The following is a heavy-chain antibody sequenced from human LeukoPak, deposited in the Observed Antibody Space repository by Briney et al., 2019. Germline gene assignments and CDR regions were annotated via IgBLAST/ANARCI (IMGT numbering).Heavy chain of an antibody. J-gene: IGHJ4*02. CDR1: GVTLCNYW. CDR2: INEDGSRK. Sequence: TGGALRLSCVGSGVTLCNYWIKRVRQGPGKGLEWVGNINEDGSRKNYADSVRGRFTISRDNSKNSLYLQMDSLRAEDTALYYCAGGYYAGYWGQGTQVTVSS. V-gene: IGHV3-7*04. CDR3: AGGYYAGY. D-gene: IGHD2-2*01.